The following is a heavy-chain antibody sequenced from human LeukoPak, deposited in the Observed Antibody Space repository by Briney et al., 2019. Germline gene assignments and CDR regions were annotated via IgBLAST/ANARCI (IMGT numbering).Heavy chain of an antibody. CDR2: ISYDGSNK. CDR1: GFTFSTYA. D-gene: IGHD3-22*01. CDR3: ARESNYYDSSGYYPYYFDY. V-gene: IGHV3-30-3*01. Sequence: GRSLRLSCAASGFTFSTYAMHWVRQAPAKGLEWVAVISYDGSNKYYADSVKGRFTISRDSSKNTLYLQMNSLRAEDTAVYYCARESNYYDSSGYYPYYFDYWGQGTLVTVSS. J-gene: IGHJ4*02.